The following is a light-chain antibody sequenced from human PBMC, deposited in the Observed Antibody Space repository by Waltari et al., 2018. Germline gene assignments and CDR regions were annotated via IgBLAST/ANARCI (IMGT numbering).Light chain of an antibody. Sequence: EIVLTQSPGTLSLSLGERATVSCRTSQSVSRALALYQQKPGQAPRLLIYGASTRATGIPDRFRGGGSGTDFSLPIGRLGPDDFAVYYGQHYWGLPGRFGQGPTVEI. CDR2: GAS. V-gene: IGKV3-20*01. J-gene: IGKJ1*01. CDR3: QHYWGLPGR. CDR1: QSVSRA.